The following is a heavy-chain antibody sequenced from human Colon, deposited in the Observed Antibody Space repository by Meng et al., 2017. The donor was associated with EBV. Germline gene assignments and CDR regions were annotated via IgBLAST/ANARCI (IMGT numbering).Heavy chain of an antibody. D-gene: IGHD2-2*01. CDR2: IYRGGGT. CDR1: GGSISTSDW. Sequence: VQRQESGPGLGEPSGTLSLTCAVSGGSISTSDWWSWGRQPPGKGLEWIGEIYRGGGTNYNPSFKSRVTISVDTSNNHFSLKLSYVTAADTAVYYCARVRVIPAAVGFDYWGQGTLVTVSS. CDR3: ARVRVIPAAVGFDY. V-gene: IGHV4-4*02. J-gene: IGHJ4*02.